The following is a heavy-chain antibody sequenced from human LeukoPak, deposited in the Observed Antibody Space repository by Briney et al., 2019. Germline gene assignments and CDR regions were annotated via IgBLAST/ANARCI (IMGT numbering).Heavy chain of an antibody. CDR1: GFTFSSYS. D-gene: IGHD1-26*01. V-gene: IGHV3-21*01. CDR3: ARARNSGSYLFDY. CDR2: ISSSSSYI. Sequence: TSGGSLRLSCAASGFTFSSYSMNWVRQAPGKGLEWVSSISSSSSYIYYADSVKGRFTISRDNAKNSLYLQMNSLRAEDTAVYYCARARNSGSYLFDYWGQETLVTVSS. J-gene: IGHJ4*02.